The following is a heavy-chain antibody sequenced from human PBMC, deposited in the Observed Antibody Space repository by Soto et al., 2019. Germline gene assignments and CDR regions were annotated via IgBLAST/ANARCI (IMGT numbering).Heavy chain of an antibody. J-gene: IGHJ4*02. CDR2: ISPNSGGT. D-gene: IGHD6-13*01. CDR3: ARGGYSRSWSDFDY. CDR1: GYTFTGYY. Sequence: GASVKVSCKASGYTFTGYYMHWVRQARGQGLEWMGWISPNSGGTNYAQKFQGRVTMTRDTSISTAYMELSRLRSDDTAVYYCARGGYSRSWSDFDYWGQGTLVTVSS. V-gene: IGHV1-2*02.